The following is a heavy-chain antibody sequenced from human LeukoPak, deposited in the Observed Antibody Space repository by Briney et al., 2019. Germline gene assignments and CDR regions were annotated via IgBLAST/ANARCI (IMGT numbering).Heavy chain of an antibody. V-gene: IGHV4-34*01. Sequence: PSETLSLTCGVYVGSFSGYYWSWIRQPPGKGLEWIGEINHSGSTNYNPSLKSRVTISVDTSKNQFSLKLSPVTAADTAVYYCARDRRYSSGWRYYHGMDVWGQGTTVTVSS. CDR1: VGSFSGYY. CDR2: INHSGST. CDR3: ARDRRYSSGWRYYHGMDV. D-gene: IGHD6-19*01. J-gene: IGHJ6*02.